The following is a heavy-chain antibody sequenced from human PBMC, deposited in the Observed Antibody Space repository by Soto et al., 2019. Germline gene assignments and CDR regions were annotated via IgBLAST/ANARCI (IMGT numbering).Heavy chain of an antibody. V-gene: IGHV4-34*01. CDR1: GGSFSGYY. CDR3: ARAGGFTFDY. CDR2: INHSGST. J-gene: IGHJ4*02. Sequence: QVQLQQWGAGLLKPSETLSLTCAVYGGSFSGYYWSWIRQPPGKGLEWIGEINHSGSTNYNPSLKIRVTISVDTSKNQFSLKLSSVTAADTAVYYCARAGGFTFDYWGQGTLVTVSS. D-gene: IGHD5-12*01.